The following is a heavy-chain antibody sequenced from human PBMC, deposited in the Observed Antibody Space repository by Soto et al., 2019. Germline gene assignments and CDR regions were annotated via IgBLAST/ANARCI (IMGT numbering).Heavy chain of an antibody. CDR2: IWYDGSNK. J-gene: IGHJ4*02. V-gene: IGHV3-33*01. CDR1: GFTFSSYG. CDR3: ARYSSGLDY. D-gene: IGHD6-19*01. Sequence: GGSLRLSCAASGFTFSSYGIHWVRQAPGKGLEWVANIWYDGSNKYYVDSVKGRFTISRDNSQNTVYLQMNSLRAEDTAVYYCARYSSGLDYWGQGTLVTVSS.